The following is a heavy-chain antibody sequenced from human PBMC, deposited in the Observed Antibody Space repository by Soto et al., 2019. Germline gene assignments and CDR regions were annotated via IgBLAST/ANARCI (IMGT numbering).Heavy chain of an antibody. CDR1: GGTFRSYA. J-gene: IGHJ4*02. D-gene: IGHD3-22*01. CDR2: IIPIFGTA. CDR3: ARTYYYDSRGYYY. Sequence: ASVKVSCKASGGTFRSYAISWVRQAPGQGLEWMGGIIPIFGTANYAQKFQGRVTITADESTSTAYMELSSLRSEDTAVYSSARTYYYDSRGYYYWGQGTLDPVSS. V-gene: IGHV1-69*13.